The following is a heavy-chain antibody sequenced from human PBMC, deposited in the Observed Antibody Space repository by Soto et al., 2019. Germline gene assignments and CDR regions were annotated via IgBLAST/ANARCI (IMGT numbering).Heavy chain of an antibody. CDR3: ATLGYQLPPYYFDY. CDR1: GDSISSTSYY. V-gene: IGHV4-39*01. J-gene: IGHJ4*02. CDR2: IYYSGST. Sequence: SETLSLTCSVSGDSISSTSYYWGWIRQPPGKGLEWIGSIYYSGSTYYNPSLKSRVTISVDTSKNQFSLKLSSVTAADTAVYYCATLGYQLPPYYFDYWGQGTLVTVSS. D-gene: IGHD2-2*01.